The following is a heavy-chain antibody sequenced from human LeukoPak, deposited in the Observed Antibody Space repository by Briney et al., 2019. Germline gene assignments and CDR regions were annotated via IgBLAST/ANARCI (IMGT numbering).Heavy chain of an antibody. V-gene: IGHV3-7*01. CDR3: ARGYSSGDPVRYYFDY. J-gene: IGHJ4*02. D-gene: IGHD6-19*01. Sequence: GGSLRLSCAASGFTFSSYWMSWVRQALGKGLEWVANIKQDGSEKYYVDSVKGRFTISRDNAKNSLYLQMNSLRAEDTAVYYCARGYSSGDPVRYYFDYWGQGTLVTVSS. CDR1: GFTFSSYW. CDR2: IKQDGSEK.